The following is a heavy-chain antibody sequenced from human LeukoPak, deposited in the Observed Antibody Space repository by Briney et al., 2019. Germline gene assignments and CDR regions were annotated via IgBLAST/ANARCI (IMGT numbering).Heavy chain of an antibody. Sequence: SQTLSLTCTVSGASLSSGDNYWSWIRHPPGKGLEWIGYIYYSGSTYYNTSPKRRVTISVDTSKNQFSLNMSSVTAADTAVYYCAGGPAYLDSVPNSWGQGTLVTVSS. CDR1: GASLSSGDNY. CDR2: IYYSGST. CDR3: AGGPAYLDSVPNS. V-gene: IGHV4-30-4*01. J-gene: IGHJ4*02. D-gene: IGHD3-22*01.